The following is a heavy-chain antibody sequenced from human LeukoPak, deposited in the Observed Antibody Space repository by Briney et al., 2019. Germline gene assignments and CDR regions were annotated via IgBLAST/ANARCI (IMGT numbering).Heavy chain of an antibody. CDR3: ARATGYSSGWYNY. Sequence: ASVKVSCKASGYTFTSYGISWVRQAPGQGLEWMGWISAYNGNTNYAQKFQGRVTMTRDTSISTAYMELSRLRSDDTAVYYCARATGYSSGWYNYWGQGTLVTVSS. CDR1: GYTFTSYG. J-gene: IGHJ4*02. V-gene: IGHV1-18*01. CDR2: ISAYNGNT. D-gene: IGHD6-19*01.